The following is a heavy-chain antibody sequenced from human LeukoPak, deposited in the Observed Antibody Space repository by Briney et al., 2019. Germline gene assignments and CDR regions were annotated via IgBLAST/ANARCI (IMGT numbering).Heavy chain of an antibody. J-gene: IGHJ4*02. V-gene: IGHV4-59*01. Sequence: PSETLSLTCTVSGGSISSYYWSWIRQPPGKGLEWIGYIYYSGSTNYNPSLKSRVTISVDTSKNQFSLKLSSVTAADTAVYYCARATYDFWSGYYTPQFDYWGQGTLVTVSS. CDR2: IYYSGST. CDR1: GGSISSYY. D-gene: IGHD3-3*01. CDR3: ARATYDFWSGYYTPQFDY.